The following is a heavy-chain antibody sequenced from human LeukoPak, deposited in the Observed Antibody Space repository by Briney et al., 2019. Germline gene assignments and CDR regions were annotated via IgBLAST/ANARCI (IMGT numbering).Heavy chain of an antibody. V-gene: IGHV3-48*01. CDR2: INSRSSDI. J-gene: IGHJ4*02. CDR3: ARDGVALY. Sequence: GGSLRLSCAASGFTFSSYAMHWVRQAPGKGPEWISYINSRSSDIHYADSVRGRFTIYRDNVKNSLFLQMNSLRVEDTAVYFCARDGVALYWGQGTLVTVSS. CDR1: GFTFSSYA. D-gene: IGHD2-15*01.